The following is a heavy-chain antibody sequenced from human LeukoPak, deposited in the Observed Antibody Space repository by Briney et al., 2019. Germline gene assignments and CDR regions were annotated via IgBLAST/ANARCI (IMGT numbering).Heavy chain of an antibody. CDR2: INHSGST. CDR3: ARIRYCSGGSCRSPPGMDV. D-gene: IGHD2-15*01. J-gene: IGHJ6*02. CDR1: GGSFSGYY. V-gene: IGHV4-34*01. Sequence: SETLSLTCAVYGGSFSGYYWSWIRQPPGKGLEWIGEINHSGSTNYNPSLKSRVTISVDSSKNQVSLKLSSVTAADTAVYYCARIRYCSGGSCRSPPGMDVWGQGTTVTVSS.